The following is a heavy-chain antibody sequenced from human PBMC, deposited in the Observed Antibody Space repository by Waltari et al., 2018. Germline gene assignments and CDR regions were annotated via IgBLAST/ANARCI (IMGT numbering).Heavy chain of an antibody. J-gene: IGHJ4*02. V-gene: IGHV3-7*01. D-gene: IGHD2-2*01. CDR3: ARSSSTEFDS. Sequence: ETHLVESGGGLVQPGGSLRLSCAASGFTFSSYWMTWVRQAPGKGLEWVANIRQDGSEKYYVDSVKGRFTISRDNAKNSLYLQMNSLKADDTAVYYWARSSSTEFDSWGQGTLVTVSS. CDR2: IRQDGSEK. CDR1: GFTFSSYW.